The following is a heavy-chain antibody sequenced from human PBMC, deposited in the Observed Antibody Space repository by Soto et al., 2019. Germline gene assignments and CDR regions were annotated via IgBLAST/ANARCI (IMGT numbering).Heavy chain of an antibody. CDR2: IWYDGSNK. CDR1: GFTFSSYG. J-gene: IGHJ5*02. V-gene: IGHV3-33*01. D-gene: IGHD6-19*01. CDR3: ARDLGASGWYFTGWFDP. Sequence: QVQLVESGGGVVQPGRSLRLSCAASGFTFSSYGMHWVRQAPGKGLEWVAVIWYDGSNKYYADSVKGRFTISRDNSKNTLYLQMNSLRAEDTAVYYCARDLGASGWYFTGWFDPWGQGTLVTVSS.